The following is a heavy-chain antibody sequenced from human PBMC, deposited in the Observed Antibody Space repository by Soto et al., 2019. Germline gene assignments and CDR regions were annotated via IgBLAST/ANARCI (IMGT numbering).Heavy chain of an antibody. CDR2: INAGNGNT. Sequence: ASVKVSCKASGYTFTSYAMHWVRQAPGQRLEWMGWINAGNGNTKYSQKFQGRVTITRDTSASTAYMELSSLRSEDTAVYYCARDRDDFWSGYYTGMRAWFDPWGQGTQVTVSS. V-gene: IGHV1-3*01. CDR3: ARDRDDFWSGYYTGMRAWFDP. D-gene: IGHD3-3*01. CDR1: GYTFTSYA. J-gene: IGHJ5*02.